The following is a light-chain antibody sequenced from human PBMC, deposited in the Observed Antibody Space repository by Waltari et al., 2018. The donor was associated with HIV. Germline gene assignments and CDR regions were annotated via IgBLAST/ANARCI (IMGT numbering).Light chain of an antibody. Sequence: DIVMTQSPLSLPVTPGEPASISCRSRPSLLHSNGFNYLDWYLQKPGQSPQLLIYLGSNRASGVPDRFSGSGSGTDFTLKISRVEAEDVGVYYCMQALQTPLFTFGPGTKVDI. V-gene: IGKV2-28*01. CDR1: PSLLHSNGFNY. CDR3: MQALQTPLFT. J-gene: IGKJ3*01. CDR2: LGS.